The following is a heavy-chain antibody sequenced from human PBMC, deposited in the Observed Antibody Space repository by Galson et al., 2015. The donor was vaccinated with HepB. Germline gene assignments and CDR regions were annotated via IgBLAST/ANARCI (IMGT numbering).Heavy chain of an antibody. CDR1: GFTFSSYW. D-gene: IGHD2-2*01. J-gene: IGHJ4*02. CDR3: TSKYQLPTLDY. V-gene: IGHV3-74*01. Sequence: SLRLSCAASGFTFSSYWMHWVRQLPGKGLVWVSHINSDGTTTGYADSVEGRFTTSRDNAKNTLYLQMNSLRAEDTAVYYCTSKYQLPTLDYWGQGALVTVSS. CDR2: INSDGTTT.